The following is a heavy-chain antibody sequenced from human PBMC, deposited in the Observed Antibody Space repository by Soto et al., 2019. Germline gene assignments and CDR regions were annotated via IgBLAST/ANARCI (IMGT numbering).Heavy chain of an antibody. D-gene: IGHD3-22*01. Sequence: GESLKISCNGSGYSFACYWITWVRQKPWKGLEWMGRIDPSDSPTYYSPSFRGHVTISVTKSITTVFLQWSSLRASDTAMYYCARQIYDSDTGPNFQYYFDSWGQGTPVTVSS. CDR3: ARQIYDSDTGPNFQYYFDS. V-gene: IGHV5-10-1*01. CDR1: GYSFACYW. J-gene: IGHJ4*02. CDR2: IDPSDSPT.